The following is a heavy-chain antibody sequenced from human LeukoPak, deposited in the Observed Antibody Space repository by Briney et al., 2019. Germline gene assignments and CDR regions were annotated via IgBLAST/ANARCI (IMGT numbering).Heavy chain of an antibody. J-gene: IGHJ3*02. Sequence: SETLSLTCTVSGGSISSSSHYWGWIRQPPGKGLQWIATINYSGSSYYQPSLKSRVTISVDTSKNQLSLRLRSVTAADTAVYYCARDREFYEYVSGTFRYYRALDIRGLGTMVTVSS. CDR2: INYSGSS. CDR3: ARDREFYEYVSGTFRYYRALDI. V-gene: IGHV4-39*07. D-gene: IGHD3-16*02. CDR1: GGSISSSSHY.